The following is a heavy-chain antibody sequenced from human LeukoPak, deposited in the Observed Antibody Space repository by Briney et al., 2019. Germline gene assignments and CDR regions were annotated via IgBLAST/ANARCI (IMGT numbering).Heavy chain of an antibody. CDR2: ISYDGSNK. Sequence: PGRSLRLSCAASGFTFSSYAMHWVRQAPGKGLEWVAVISYDGSNKYYADSVKGRFTISRDNSKNTLYLQMNSLTADDTAVYYCAKDAKQQTGNFDYWGQGTLVTASS. CDR3: AKDAKQQTGNFDY. V-gene: IGHV3-30-3*01. J-gene: IGHJ4*02. CDR1: GFTFSSYA. D-gene: IGHD6-13*01.